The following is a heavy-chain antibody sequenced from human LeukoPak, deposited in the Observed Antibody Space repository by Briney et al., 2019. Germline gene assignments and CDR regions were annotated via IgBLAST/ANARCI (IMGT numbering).Heavy chain of an antibody. Sequence: GGSLRLSCAASGFTVSSNYMSWVRQAPGKGLEWVGRIKSKTDGGTTDYAAPVKGRFTISRDDSKNTLYLQMNSLKTEDTAVYYCTTEVEMATICWGQGTLVTVSS. J-gene: IGHJ4*02. CDR2: IKSKTDGGTT. CDR1: GFTVSSNY. D-gene: IGHD5-24*01. CDR3: TTEVEMATIC. V-gene: IGHV3-15*01.